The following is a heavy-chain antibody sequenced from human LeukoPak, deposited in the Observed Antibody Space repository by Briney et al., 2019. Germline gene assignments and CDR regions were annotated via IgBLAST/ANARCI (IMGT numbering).Heavy chain of an antibody. CDR1: GFTFSNFG. Sequence: SGGSLRLSCAASGFTFSNFGMHWVRQAPGKGLEWVAFIRFDGTSEFYADSVKARFTISRDNSQNTLYLQMNSLRAEDTAVYYCAKTGNPATGDYWGQGTLVTVSS. J-gene: IGHJ4*02. D-gene: IGHD1-1*01. CDR3: AKTGNPATGDY. CDR2: IRFDGTSE. V-gene: IGHV3-30*02.